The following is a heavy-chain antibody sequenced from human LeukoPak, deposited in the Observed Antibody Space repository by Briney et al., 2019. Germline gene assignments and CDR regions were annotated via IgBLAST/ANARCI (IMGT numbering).Heavy chain of an antibody. V-gene: IGHV3-11*01. CDR1: GFTFSDYN. CDR3: ARGGWYYFDY. Sequence: GGSLRLSCAASGFTFSDYNMRWIRQAPGKGLEWVSSISRSGSTKYYADSVKGRFTISRDNAKNSLFLQMNSLRAEDTAVYYCARGGWYYFDYWGQGTLVTVSS. CDR2: ISRSGSTK. J-gene: IGHJ4*02.